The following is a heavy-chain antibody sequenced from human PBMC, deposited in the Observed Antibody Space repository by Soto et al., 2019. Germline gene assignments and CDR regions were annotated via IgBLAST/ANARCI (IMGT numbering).Heavy chain of an antibody. Sequence: GGSLRLSCAASGFTFSSYAMSWVRQAPGKGLEWVSAISGSGGSTYYADSVKGRFTISRDNSKNTLYLQMNSLRAEDTAVYYCAKEISPVATYYYDSSGYYAGGYFDYWGQGTLVTVSS. V-gene: IGHV3-23*01. J-gene: IGHJ4*02. CDR1: GFTFSSYA. CDR3: AKEISPVATYYYDSSGYYAGGYFDY. CDR2: ISGSGGST. D-gene: IGHD3-22*01.